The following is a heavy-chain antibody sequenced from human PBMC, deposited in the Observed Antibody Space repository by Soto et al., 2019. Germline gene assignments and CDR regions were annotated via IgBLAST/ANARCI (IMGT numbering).Heavy chain of an antibody. CDR3: ARDRFWDTAIRYYFDY. J-gene: IGHJ4*02. Sequence: EVQLVESGGGLVQPGGSLRLSCAASGFTFSSYSMNWVRQAPGKGLEWVSYISSISSTIYYADSVKGRFTISRDNAKNSLYLQMNSLRAEDTAVYYCARDRFWDTAIRYYFDYWGQGTLVTVSS. D-gene: IGHD5-18*01. CDR2: ISSISSTI. V-gene: IGHV3-48*01. CDR1: GFTFSSYS.